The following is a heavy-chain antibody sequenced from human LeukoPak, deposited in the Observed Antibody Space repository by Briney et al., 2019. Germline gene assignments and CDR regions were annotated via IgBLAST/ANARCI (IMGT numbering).Heavy chain of an antibody. CDR1: GFRFSDFS. CDR3: ATSFMFRGN. CDR2: ISSSITHI. V-gene: IGHV3-21*01. J-gene: IGHJ4*02. Sequence: PGGSLRLSCAASGFRFSDFSMNWVRQAPGKGLEWVSSISSSITHIYYAHSFKGPFTISRDNAKNSLYLQMNSLKSEDTAVYYCATSFMFRGNWGQGTLVTVSS. D-gene: IGHD3-10*02.